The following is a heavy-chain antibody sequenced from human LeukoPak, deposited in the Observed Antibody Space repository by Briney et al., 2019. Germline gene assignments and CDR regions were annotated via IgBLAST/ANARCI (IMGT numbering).Heavy chain of an antibody. Sequence: SVKVSCKASGGTFSSYAISWVRQAPGQGLEWMGGIIPIFGTANYAQKFQGRVTITADESTSTAYMELSSLRSEDTAVYYCARVREYYDILTGYYYFDYWGQGTLVTVSS. D-gene: IGHD3-9*01. CDR1: GGTFSSYA. J-gene: IGHJ4*02. CDR2: IIPIFGTA. V-gene: IGHV1-69*13. CDR3: ARVREYYDILTGYYYFDY.